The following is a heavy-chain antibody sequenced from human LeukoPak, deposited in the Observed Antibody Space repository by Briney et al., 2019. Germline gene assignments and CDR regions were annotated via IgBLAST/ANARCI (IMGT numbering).Heavy chain of an antibody. CDR2: IIPILGIA. D-gene: IGHD3-22*01. CDR1: RGTFSSYA. CDR3: ARGSSSGYYNNFDY. V-gene: IGHV1-69*04. Sequence: ASVKDSRKSSRGTFSSYAISWVRQAPGQGLEWVGRIIPILGIAKYEQKFQGRVTITAYKSTSTAYRELSSLRFEDTAVYYCARGSSSGYYNNFDYWGQGTLVTVSS. J-gene: IGHJ4*02.